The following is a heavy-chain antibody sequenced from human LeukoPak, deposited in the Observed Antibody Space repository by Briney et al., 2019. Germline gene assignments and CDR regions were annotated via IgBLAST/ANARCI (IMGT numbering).Heavy chain of an antibody. D-gene: IGHD1-26*01. CDR2: ISSSSSYI. CDR3: ARIVGATFDY. V-gene: IGHV3-21*01. CDR1: GFTFSSYS. Sequence: PGGSLRLSCAASGFTFSSYSMNWVRQAPGKGLEWVSSISSSSSYIYYADSVKGRFTISRDDAKNSLYLQMNSLRAEDTAVYYCARIVGATFDYWGQGTLVTVSS. J-gene: IGHJ4*02.